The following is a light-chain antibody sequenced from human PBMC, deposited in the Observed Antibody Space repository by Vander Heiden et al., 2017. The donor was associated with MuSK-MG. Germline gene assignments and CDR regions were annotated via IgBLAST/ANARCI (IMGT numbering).Light chain of an antibody. CDR2: ATS. CDR1: QSVSGY. V-gene: IGKV1-39*01. J-gene: IGKJ2*01. CDR3: QQSDTTPYT. Sequence: DIQVTQSPSSLSASVGDRVTITCRASQSVSGYLNWYQQKPGRAPNLLIYATSNLHSGVSSRFSGSGSGTHFTLTISSLQPEDSANYYCQQSDTTPYTFGQGTNLEIK.